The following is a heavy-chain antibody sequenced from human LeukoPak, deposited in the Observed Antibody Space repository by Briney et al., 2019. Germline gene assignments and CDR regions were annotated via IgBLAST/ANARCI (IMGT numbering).Heavy chain of an antibody. D-gene: IGHD6-19*01. CDR3: AKKSVAAFPPLH. CDR2: ITGSGGST. CDR1: GFTFSGYR. V-gene: IGHV3-23*01. Sequence: PGGSLRLSCAASGFTFSGYRMNWVRQAPGKGLEWVSGITGSGGSTYYADSVKGRFTISRDNSKNTLYLQMNSLRAEDTAIYYCAKKSVAAFPPLHWGQGTLVTVSS. J-gene: IGHJ4*02.